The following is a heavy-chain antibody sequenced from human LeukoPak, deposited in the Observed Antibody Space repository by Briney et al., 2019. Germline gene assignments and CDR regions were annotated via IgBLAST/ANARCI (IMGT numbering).Heavy chain of an antibody. CDR3: ARDIKMGATLVGFDY. D-gene: IGHD1-26*01. V-gene: IGHV1-46*01. CDR1: GYTFTSYY. CDR2: INPSGGST. Sequence: ASVKVSCKASGYTFTSYYMHWVRQAPGQGLEWMGIINPSGGSTSYAQKFQGRVTITTDTSTSTAYMELSSLRSEDTAVYYCARDIKMGATLVGFDYWGQGTLVTVSS. J-gene: IGHJ4*02.